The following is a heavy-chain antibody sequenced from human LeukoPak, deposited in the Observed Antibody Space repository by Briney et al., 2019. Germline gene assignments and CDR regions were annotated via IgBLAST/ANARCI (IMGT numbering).Heavy chain of an antibody. CDR1: DGFISNTNW. CDR3: SRENGAFSPFGY. Sequence: SGTLSLSCGVSDGFISNTNWWSWVRQPPGQGLEWSGEISLTGLTHYNPSLESRVTVSLDKSKNQLSLNLTSVTAADTAVYYCSRENGAFSPFGYWGQGTLVTVLS. V-gene: IGHV4-4*02. CDR2: ISLTGLT. D-gene: IGHD2-8*01. J-gene: IGHJ4*02.